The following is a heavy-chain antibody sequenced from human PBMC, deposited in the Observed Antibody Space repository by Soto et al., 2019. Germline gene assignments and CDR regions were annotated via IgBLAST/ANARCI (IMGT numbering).Heavy chain of an antibody. CDR3: ARLVGARGYYYYYGMDV. CDR1: GFTFSSYW. Sequence: GGSLRLSCAASGFTFSSYWMHWVRQAPGKGLVWVSRINSDGSSTSYADSVKGRFTISRDNAKNTLYLQMNSLRAEDTAVYYCARLVGARGYYYYYGMDVWGQGTTVTVSS. D-gene: IGHD1-26*01. J-gene: IGHJ6*02. CDR2: INSDGSST. V-gene: IGHV3-74*01.